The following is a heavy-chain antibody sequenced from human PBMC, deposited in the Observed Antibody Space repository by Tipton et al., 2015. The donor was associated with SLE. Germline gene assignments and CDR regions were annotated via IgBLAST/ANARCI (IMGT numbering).Heavy chain of an antibody. Sequence: SLRLSCAASGFTFDDYAMHWVRQAPGKGLEWVSGISWNSGTIGSEDSVKGRFTISRDNATNSLYLQMNSLGAEDTAVYYCEAEGTWGSGIGLFDMWGQGTMVNVS. D-gene: IGHD3-10*01. CDR2: ISWNSGTI. J-gene: IGHJ3*02. V-gene: IGHV3-9*01. CDR3: EAEGTWGSGIGLFDM. CDR1: GFTFDDYA.